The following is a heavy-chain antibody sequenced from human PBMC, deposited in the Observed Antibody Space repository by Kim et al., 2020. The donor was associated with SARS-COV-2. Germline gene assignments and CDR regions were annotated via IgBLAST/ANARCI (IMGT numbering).Heavy chain of an antibody. CDR2: INTNTGNP. CDR3: ARGDPYYDFWSGQIDY. J-gene: IGHJ4*02. Sequence: ASVKVSCKASGYTFTSYAMNWVRQAPGQGLEWMGWINTNTGNPTYAQGFTGRFVFSLDTSVSTAYLQISSLKAEDTAVYYCARGDPYYDFWSGQIDYWGQGTLVTVSS. V-gene: IGHV7-4-1*02. D-gene: IGHD3-3*01. CDR1: GYTFTSYA.